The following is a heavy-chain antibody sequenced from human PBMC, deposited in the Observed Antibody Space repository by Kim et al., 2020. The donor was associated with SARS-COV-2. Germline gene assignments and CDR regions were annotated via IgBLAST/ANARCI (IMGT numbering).Heavy chain of an antibody. CDR1: GFTFSSYG. V-gene: IGHV3-33*06. D-gene: IGHD2-15*01. J-gene: IGHJ4*02. Sequence: GGSLRLSCAASGFTFSSYGMHWVRQAPGMGLEWVAVIWYDGSNKYYADSVKGRFTISRDNSKNTLYLQMNSLRAEDTAVYYCAKDRAGGPFDYWGQGTLVTVSS. CDR3: AKDRAGGPFDY. CDR2: IWYDGSNK.